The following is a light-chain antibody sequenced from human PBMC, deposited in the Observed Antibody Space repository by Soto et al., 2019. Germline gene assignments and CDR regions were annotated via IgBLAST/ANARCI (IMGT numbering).Light chain of an antibody. J-gene: IGKJ5*01. CDR1: QSISSY. Sequence: DIQMTQSPSSLSASVGDRVTITCGASQSISSYLNWYQQKPGKAPKLLIYAASSLQSGVPSRFSGSGSGTDFTLTISSLQPEDFASYYCQQSYDISPITFGQGTRLE. V-gene: IGKV1-39*01. CDR3: QQSYDISPIT. CDR2: AAS.